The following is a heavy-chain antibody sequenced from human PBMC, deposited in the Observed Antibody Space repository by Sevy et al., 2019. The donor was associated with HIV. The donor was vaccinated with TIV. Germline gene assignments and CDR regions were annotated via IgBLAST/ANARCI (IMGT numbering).Heavy chain of an antibody. CDR3: ARDFWRARSTTAFDI. CDR1: GYTFTGYY. V-gene: IGHV1-2*02. J-gene: IGHJ3*02. D-gene: IGHD3-3*01. Sequence: ASVKVSCKASGYTFTGYYRHWVRQAPGQGLEWMGWINPNSGGTNYAQKFQGRVTMTRDTSISTAYMKLSRLRSDDTAVYYCARDFWRARSTTAFDIWGQGTMVTVSS. CDR2: INPNSGGT.